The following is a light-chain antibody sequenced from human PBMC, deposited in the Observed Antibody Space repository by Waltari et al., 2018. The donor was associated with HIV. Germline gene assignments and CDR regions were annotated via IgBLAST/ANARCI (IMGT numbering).Light chain of an antibody. CDR3: QQSYSTRWT. Sequence: DIQMTQSPSSLSASVGDRVTITCRASQSISSYLNWYQQKPGKAPKLLIYAASSLQSGVPSRFSGSGSGTDFTLTISSLRPEEFATYYCQQSYSTRWTFGQGTKVEIK. J-gene: IGKJ1*01. CDR1: QSISSY. V-gene: IGKV1-39*01. CDR2: AAS.